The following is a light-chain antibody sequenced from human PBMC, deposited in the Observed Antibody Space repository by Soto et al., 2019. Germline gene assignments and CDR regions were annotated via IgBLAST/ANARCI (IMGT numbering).Light chain of an antibody. Sequence: EIQMTQSPSSLSASLGDRVTITCQASQDMNDCSNWYQQKPGKAPRLLIYGASFLEVGVPSRFSGSGSGTHFTLTISSHQPEDVATYYWQQYDSLPYTFGQGTRLEIK. J-gene: IGKJ2*01. V-gene: IGKV1-33*01. CDR2: GAS. CDR1: QDMNDC. CDR3: QQYDSLPYT.